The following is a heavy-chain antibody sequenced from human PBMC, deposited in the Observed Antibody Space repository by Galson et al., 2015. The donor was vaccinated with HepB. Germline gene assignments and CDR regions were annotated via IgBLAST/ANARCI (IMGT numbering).Heavy chain of an antibody. CDR2: INPNSGGT. CDR1: GYTFTGYY. V-gene: IGHV1-2*04. CDR3: ARAFFNYYDSSGYYYPLGY. D-gene: IGHD3-22*01. J-gene: IGHJ4*02. Sequence: SVKVSCKASGYTFTGYYMHWVRQAPGQGLEWMGWINPNSGGTNYAQKFQGWVTMTRDTSISTAYMELSRLRSDDTAVYYCARAFFNYYDSSGYYYPLGYWGQGTLVTVSS.